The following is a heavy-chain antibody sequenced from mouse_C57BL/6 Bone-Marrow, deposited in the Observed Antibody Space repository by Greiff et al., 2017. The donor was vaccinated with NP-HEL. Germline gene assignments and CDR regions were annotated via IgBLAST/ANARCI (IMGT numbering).Heavy chain of an antibody. V-gene: IGHV1-63*01. CDR2: IYPGGGYT. Sequence: VQLQQSGAELVRPGTSVKMSCKASGYTFTNYWIGWAKQRPGHGLEWIGDIYPGGGYTNYNEKFKGKATLTADKSSSTAYMQFSSLTSEDSAVYYCSRLLRWYFDVWGTGTTVTVSS. J-gene: IGHJ1*03. CDR3: SRLLRWYFDV. CDR1: GYTFTNYW. D-gene: IGHD1-1*01.